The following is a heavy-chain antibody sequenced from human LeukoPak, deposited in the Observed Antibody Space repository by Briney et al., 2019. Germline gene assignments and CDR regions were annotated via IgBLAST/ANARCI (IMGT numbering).Heavy chain of an antibody. CDR2: INEDGSEI. J-gene: IGHJ5*02. Sequence: GGSLRLSCAAAGFTFSSYVMTWVRQAPGKGLEWVASINEDGSEIHYVDSVKGRFTISRDNAKDSLYLQMNSLTAEDTAIYYCVRAYHPGGWFDPWGQGTLVTVSS. D-gene: IGHD2-21*01. CDR3: VRAYHPGGWFDP. CDR1: GFTFSSYV. V-gene: IGHV3-7*04.